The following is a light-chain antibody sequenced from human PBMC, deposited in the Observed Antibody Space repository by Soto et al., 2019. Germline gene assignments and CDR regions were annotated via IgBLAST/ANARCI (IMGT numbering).Light chain of an antibody. CDR2: KDS. CDR1: VLSGQY. V-gene: IGLV3-25*03. Sequence: SYELTQPPSVSVSPGQTAKITCSGDVLSGQYGYWYQQKPGQAPVLVMYKDSERPSGIPERFSGSSSGTTVTLTISGVQAEDEADYYCQSADSSGTYLYVFGTGTKLTVL. CDR3: QSADSSGTYLYV. J-gene: IGLJ1*01.